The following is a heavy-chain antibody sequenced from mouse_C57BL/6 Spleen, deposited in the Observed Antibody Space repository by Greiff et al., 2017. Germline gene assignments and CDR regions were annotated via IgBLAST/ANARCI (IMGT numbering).Heavy chain of an antibody. Sequence: QVQLQQSGAELVKPGASVKLSCKASGYTFTSYWMHWVKQRPGQGLEWIGEINPADSYTNYNQKFKGKSTLTVDKSSSTTYMQLSSLTSEDSAVXYCASSNYGYDGWGTGTTVTVSS. CDR2: INPADSYT. CDR3: ASSNYGYDG. V-gene: IGHV1-69*01. D-gene: IGHD2-2*01. CDR1: GYTFTSYW. J-gene: IGHJ1*03.